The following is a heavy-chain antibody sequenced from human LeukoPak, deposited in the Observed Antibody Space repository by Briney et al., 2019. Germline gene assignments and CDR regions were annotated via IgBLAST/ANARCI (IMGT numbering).Heavy chain of an antibody. D-gene: IGHD4-17*01. CDR2: IYYSGST. Sequence: NPSETLSLTCTVSGGSISSSSYYWGWIRQPPGKGLEWIGSIYYSGSTYYNPSLKSRVTISVDTSKNQFSLKLSSVTAADTAVYYCARHLLTTVTTRFDYWGQGTLVTVSS. V-gene: IGHV4-39*01. CDR1: GGSISSSSYY. CDR3: ARHLLTTVTTRFDY. J-gene: IGHJ4*02.